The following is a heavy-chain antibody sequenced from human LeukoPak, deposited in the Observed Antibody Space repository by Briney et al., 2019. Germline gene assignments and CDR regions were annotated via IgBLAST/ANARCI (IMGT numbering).Heavy chain of an antibody. J-gene: IGHJ4*02. CDR3: AKDVRGFRRPLDY. V-gene: IGHV3-23*01. D-gene: IGHD5-18*01. CDR2: ISGSGDRT. CDR1: GFTFSNCA. Sequence: PGGSLRLSCAASGFTFSNCAMNWVRQSPGKGLEWVSGISGSGDRTSTADSVKGRFTISRDNSENTLYLQINSLRVDDTAIYYCAKDVRGFRRPLDYWGQGTLVTVSS.